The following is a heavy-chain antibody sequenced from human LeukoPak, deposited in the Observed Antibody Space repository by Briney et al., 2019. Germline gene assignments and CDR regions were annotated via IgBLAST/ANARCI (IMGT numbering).Heavy chain of an antibody. CDR2: ISAYNGNT. Sequence: GASVKVSCKASGGTFSSYAISWVRQAPGQGLEWMGWISAYNGNTNYAQKLQGRVTMTTDTSTSTAYMELRSLRPDDTAVYYCARAYYYDSNTFDYWGQGALVTVSS. V-gene: IGHV1-18*01. J-gene: IGHJ4*02. D-gene: IGHD3-22*01. CDR1: GGTFSSYA. CDR3: ARAYYYDSNTFDY.